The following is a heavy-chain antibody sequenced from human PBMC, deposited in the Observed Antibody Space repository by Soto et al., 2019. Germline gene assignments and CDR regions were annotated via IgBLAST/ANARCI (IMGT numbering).Heavy chain of an antibody. V-gene: IGHV3-23*01. CDR2: ISGNGGST. CDR3: AKVVGDRNDYYDF. Sequence: GGSLRLSCAASGFTFSSCAMGWVRQAPGKGLEWVSGISGNGGSTYYADSVKGRFTISRDTSKNTLYLQMDSLGAEDMAIYYCAKVVGDRNDYYDFWGQGTLVTVSS. J-gene: IGHJ4*02. CDR1: GFTFSSCA. D-gene: IGHD3-22*01.